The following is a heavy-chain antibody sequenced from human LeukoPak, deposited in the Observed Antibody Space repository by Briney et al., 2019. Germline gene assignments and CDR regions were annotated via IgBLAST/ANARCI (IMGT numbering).Heavy chain of an antibody. Sequence: LGASVKVSCKASGYTFTSYAMHWVRQAPGQGLEWMGRINPNSGGTNYAQKFQGRVTMTRDTSISTAYMELSRLRSDDTAVYYCARGLFHRWELTHTRFDYWGQGTLVTVSS. CDR3: ARGLFHRWELTHTRFDY. V-gene: IGHV1-2*06. D-gene: IGHD1-26*01. CDR1: GYTFTSYA. CDR2: INPNSGGT. J-gene: IGHJ4*02.